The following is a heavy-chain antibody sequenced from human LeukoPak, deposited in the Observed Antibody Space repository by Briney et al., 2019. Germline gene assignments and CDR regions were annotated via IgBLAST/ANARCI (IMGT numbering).Heavy chain of an antibody. D-gene: IGHD6-13*01. J-gene: IGHJ4*02. CDR2: ISGSSSTI. V-gene: IGHV3-48*01. CDR1: GFTFSSYS. Sequence: GGSLRLSCAASGFTFSSYSMNWVRQAPGKGLEWGSYISGSSSTIYYPDSVKGRFTISRDNSKNTLYLQMNSLRAEDTAVYYCTKDARYSTSWYYFDSWGQGTLVTVSS. CDR3: TKDARYSTSWYYFDS.